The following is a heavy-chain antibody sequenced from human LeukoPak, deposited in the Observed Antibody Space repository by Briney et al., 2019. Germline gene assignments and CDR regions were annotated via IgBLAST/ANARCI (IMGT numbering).Heavy chain of an antibody. CDR2: IYSGGST. J-gene: IGHJ3*02. CDR1: GFTVSINY. Sequence: GGSLRLSCAASGFTVSINYMSWVRQAPGKGLEWVSVIYSGGSTYYADSVKGRFTISRDNSKNTLYLQMNSLRAEDTAVYYCASGYSYGPEAFDIWGQGTMVTVSS. V-gene: IGHV3-66*01. CDR3: ASGYSYGPEAFDI. D-gene: IGHD5-18*01.